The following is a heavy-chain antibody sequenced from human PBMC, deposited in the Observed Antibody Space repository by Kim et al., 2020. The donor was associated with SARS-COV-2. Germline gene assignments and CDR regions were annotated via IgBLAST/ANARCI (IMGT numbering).Heavy chain of an antibody. V-gene: IGHV4-39*01. Sequence: SETLSLTCTVSGDSISRSSNYWGWIRQPPGKGLEWIGSINYSGNTYYNPSLKSRVTISVDTSKNQFSLKIRSVTAADTAVDYCARLVSENSAVEYWGQGT. CDR3: ARLVSENSAVEY. J-gene: IGHJ4*02. CDR2: INYSGNT. CDR1: GDSISRSSNY.